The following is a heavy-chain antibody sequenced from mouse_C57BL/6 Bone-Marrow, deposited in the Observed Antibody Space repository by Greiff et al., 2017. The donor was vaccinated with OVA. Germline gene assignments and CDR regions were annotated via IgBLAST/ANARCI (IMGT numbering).Heavy chain of an antibody. Sequence: VKLVESGPGLVAPSQSLSITCTVSGFSLTSYGVDWVRQSPGKGLEWLGVIWGVGSTNYNSALKSRLSISKDNSKSQVFLKMNSLQTDDTAMYYCASEGLEHAMDYWGQGTSVTVSS. CDR2: IWGVGST. CDR3: ASEGLEHAMDY. CDR1: GFSLTSYG. J-gene: IGHJ4*01. D-gene: IGHD2-13*01. V-gene: IGHV2-6*01.